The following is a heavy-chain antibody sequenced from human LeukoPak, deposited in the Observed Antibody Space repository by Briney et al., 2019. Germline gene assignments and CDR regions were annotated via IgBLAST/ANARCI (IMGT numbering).Heavy chain of an antibody. CDR2: INPNSGGT. CDR3: ARVQTGYSSSSYPNY. Sequence: ASVKVSCKASGYTFTGYYMHWVRQAPGQGLEWMGWINPNSGGTNYAQKFQGRVTMTRDTSISTAYMELSRLRSDDTAVYYCARVQTGYSSSSYPNYWGQGTLVTVSS. J-gene: IGHJ4*02. CDR1: GYTFTGYY. V-gene: IGHV1-2*02. D-gene: IGHD6-6*01.